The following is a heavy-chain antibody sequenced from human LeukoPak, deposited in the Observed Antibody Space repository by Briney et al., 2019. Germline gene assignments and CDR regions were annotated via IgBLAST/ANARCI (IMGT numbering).Heavy chain of an antibody. J-gene: IGHJ4*02. Sequence: GASVKVSCKASGYTFTSYDINWVRQATGQGLEWMGWMNPNSGNTGYAQKFQDRVTMTRNTSISTAYMELSSLRSEDTAVYYCARGSDGMVYASHFDYWGQGTLVTVSS. CDR3: ARGSDGMVYASHFDY. CDR1: GYTFTSYD. CDR2: MNPNSGNT. V-gene: IGHV1-8*01. D-gene: IGHD2-8*01.